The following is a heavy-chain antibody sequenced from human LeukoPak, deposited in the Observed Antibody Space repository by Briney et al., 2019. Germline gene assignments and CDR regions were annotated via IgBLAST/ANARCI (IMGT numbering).Heavy chain of an antibody. CDR3: VRGGTSYYALD. Sequence: GGSLRLSCATSGFTINYYYKSWVRQAPGKGLEWVSLLYGDGTTYYTDSVRGRSTISRDNSKNALYFQMSSLRAEDTAVYYCVRGGTSYYALDWGQGTLVTVSS. CDR2: LYGDGTT. CDR1: GFTINYYY. V-gene: IGHV3-66*01. J-gene: IGHJ4*02. D-gene: IGHD3-3*01.